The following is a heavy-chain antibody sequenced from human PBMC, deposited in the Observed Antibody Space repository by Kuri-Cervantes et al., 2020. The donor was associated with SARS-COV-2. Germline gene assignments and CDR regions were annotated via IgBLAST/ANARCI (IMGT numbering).Heavy chain of an antibody. D-gene: IGHD7-27*01. Sequence: GSLRLSCTVSGGSISSYYWSWIRQPAGKGLEWIGRIYTSGSTNYNPSLKSRVTISVDTSKNQFSLKLSSVTAADTAVYYCARLPTKKTGDGGGGVDYWGQGTLVTVSS. CDR3: ARLPTKKTGDGGGGVDY. CDR1: GGSISSYY. J-gene: IGHJ4*02. V-gene: IGHV4-4*07. CDR2: IYTSGST.